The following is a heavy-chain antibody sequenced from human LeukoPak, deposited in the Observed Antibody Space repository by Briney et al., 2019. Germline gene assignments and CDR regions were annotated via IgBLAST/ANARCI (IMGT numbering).Heavy chain of an antibody. CDR2: IYYSGST. Sequence: PSETLSLTCTVSGGSISSYYWSWIRQPPGKGLEWIGSIYYSGSTYYNPSLKSRVTISVDTSKNQFSLKLSSVTAADTAVYYCARPSYGSGSYYHWGQGTLVTVSS. CDR3: ARPSYGSGSYYH. D-gene: IGHD3-10*01. J-gene: IGHJ4*02. V-gene: IGHV4-39*01. CDR1: GGSISSYY.